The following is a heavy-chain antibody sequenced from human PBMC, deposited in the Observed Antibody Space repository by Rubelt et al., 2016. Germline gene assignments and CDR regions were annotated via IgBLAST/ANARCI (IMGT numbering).Heavy chain of an antibody. Sequence: GSLRLSCAASGFTFSSYSMNWVRQAPGKGLEWVSYISSDTSNVYYADSVKGRFTISRDNAKNSLSLQMDSLGDEDTAVYYCARDQLEVQTYSLDRGGYNDFDHWGQGTLVTVSS. CDR2: ISSDTSNV. V-gene: IGHV3-48*02. CDR3: ARDQLEVQTYSLDRGGYNDFDH. CDR1: GFTFSSYS. D-gene: IGHD5-24*01. J-gene: IGHJ4*02.